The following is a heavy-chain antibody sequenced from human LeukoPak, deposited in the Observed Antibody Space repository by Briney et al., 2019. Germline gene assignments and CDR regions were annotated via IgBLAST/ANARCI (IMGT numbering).Heavy chain of an antibody. V-gene: IGHV1-46*01. CDR1: GYTFTSYY. Sequence: ASVKVSCKASGYTFTSYYMHWVRQAPGQGLEWMGIINPSGGSTSYAQKFQGRVTMTRDTSTSTVYMELRSLRSDDTAVYYCARDSPGIFGVVITYVDYWGQGTLVTVSS. D-gene: IGHD3-3*01. J-gene: IGHJ4*02. CDR2: INPSGGST. CDR3: ARDSPGIFGVVITYVDY.